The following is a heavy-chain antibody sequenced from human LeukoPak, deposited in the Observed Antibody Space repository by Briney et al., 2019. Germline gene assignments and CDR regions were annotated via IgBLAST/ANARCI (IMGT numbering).Heavy chain of an antibody. D-gene: IGHD3-10*01. CDR1: GFTFSSYE. Sequence: PGGSLRLSCAASGFTFSSYEMNWVRQAPGKGLEWVSIIYSGGSTYYADSVRGRFTISRDNSKNTLLLQMNSLRAEDTAVYYCARSITMNRGPFGNWGQGTLVTVSS. CDR3: ARSITMNRGPFGN. J-gene: IGHJ4*02. V-gene: IGHV3-53*01. CDR2: IYSGGST.